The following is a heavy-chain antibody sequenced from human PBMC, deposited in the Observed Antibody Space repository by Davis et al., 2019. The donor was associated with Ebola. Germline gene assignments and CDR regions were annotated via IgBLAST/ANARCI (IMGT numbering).Heavy chain of an antibody. CDR2: IRSKAYGGTT. Sequence: GESLKISCPASGFTFGDYAMSWFRQAPGKGLEWVGFIRSKAYGGTTEYAASVKGRFTISRDDSKSIAYLQMNSLKTEDTAVYYCSRSPTQRGSSPPGYWGQGTLVTVSS. CDR3: SRSPTQRGSSPPGY. V-gene: IGHV3-49*03. D-gene: IGHD6-6*01. J-gene: IGHJ4*02. CDR1: GFTFGDYA.